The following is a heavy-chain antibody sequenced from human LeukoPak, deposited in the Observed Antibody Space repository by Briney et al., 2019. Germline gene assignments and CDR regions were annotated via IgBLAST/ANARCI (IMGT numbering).Heavy chain of an antibody. CDR2: IYYSGST. V-gene: IGHV4-39*07. D-gene: IGHD3-16*02. CDR1: GGSISSSSYY. Sequence: SETLSLTCTVSGGSISSSSYYWGWIRQPPGKGLEWIGSIYYSGSTYYNPSLKSRVAISVDTSKNQFSLKLSSVTAADTAVYYCAREPEISYDYVWGSYRYNWFDPWGQGTLVTVSS. J-gene: IGHJ5*02. CDR3: AREPEISYDYVWGSYRYNWFDP.